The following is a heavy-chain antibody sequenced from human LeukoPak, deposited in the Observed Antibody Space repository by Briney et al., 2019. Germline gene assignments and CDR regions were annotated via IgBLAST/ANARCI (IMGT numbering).Heavy chain of an antibody. D-gene: IGHD3-10*01. CDR3: ARDSLWFGEFGGRGWFDY. J-gene: IGHJ4*02. CDR1: GFTFSSYG. V-gene: IGHV3-33*01. Sequence: GRFLRLSCAASGFTFSSYGMHWVRQAPGKGLEWVAVIWYDGSNKYYADSVKGRFTISRDNSKNTLYLQMNSLRAEDTAVYYCARDSLWFGEFGGRGWFDYWGQGTLVTVSS. CDR2: IWYDGSNK.